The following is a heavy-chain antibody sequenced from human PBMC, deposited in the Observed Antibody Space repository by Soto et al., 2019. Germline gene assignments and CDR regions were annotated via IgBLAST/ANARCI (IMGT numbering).Heavy chain of an antibody. Sequence: SETLSLTCAVYGGSFSGYYWSWIRQPPGKGLEWIGEINHSGSTNYNPSLKSRVTISVDTSKNQFSLKLSSVTAADTAVYYCARERHILNGHYPLRPEYNWFEPFGQATLV. V-gene: IGHV4-34*01. J-gene: IGHJ5*02. CDR3: ARERHILNGHYPLRPEYNWFEP. D-gene: IGHD3-9*01. CDR1: GGSFSGYY. CDR2: INHSGST.